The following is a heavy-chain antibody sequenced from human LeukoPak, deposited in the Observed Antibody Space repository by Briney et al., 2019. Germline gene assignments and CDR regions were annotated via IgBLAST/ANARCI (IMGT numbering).Heavy chain of an antibody. V-gene: IGHV3-48*04. CDR1: GFTFNTYS. CDR3: ARGRDLFDS. CDR2: ISGSSATI. Sequence: GGSLRLSCVASGFTFNTYSMNWFRQAPGKGLEWISYISGSSATIYYADSVKGRFTISRDNAKNSLYLQMNSLRAEDTAVYYCARGRDLFDSWGQGPLVIVSS. J-gene: IGHJ4*02.